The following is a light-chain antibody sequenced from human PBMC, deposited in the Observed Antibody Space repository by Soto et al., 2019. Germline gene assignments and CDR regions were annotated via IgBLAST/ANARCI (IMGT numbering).Light chain of an antibody. CDR1: QTVRNNY. Sequence: EFVLTQSPGTLSLSPGERATLSCRASQTVRNNYLAWYQQKPGQAPRLLIYGASSRATGIPDRFSGSGSGTDFTLTISRLEPEDFAMYYCQQYGSSSITFGQGTRLEIK. J-gene: IGKJ5*01. CDR2: GAS. CDR3: QQYGSSSIT. V-gene: IGKV3-20*01.